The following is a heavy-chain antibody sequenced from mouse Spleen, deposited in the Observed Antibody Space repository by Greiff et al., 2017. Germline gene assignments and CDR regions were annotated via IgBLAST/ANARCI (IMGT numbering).Heavy chain of an antibody. V-gene: IGHV1-7*01. CDR2: INPSSGYT. Sequence: QVQLQQSGAELAKPGASVKLSCKASGYTFTSYWMHWVKQRPGQGLEWIGYINPSSGYTKYNQKFKDKATLTADKSSSTAYMQLSSLTYEDSAVYYCARSSIYYGNYDPAWFAYWGQGTLVTVSA. D-gene: IGHD2-1*01. CDR3: ARSSIYYGNYDPAWFAY. J-gene: IGHJ3*01. CDR1: GYTFTSYW.